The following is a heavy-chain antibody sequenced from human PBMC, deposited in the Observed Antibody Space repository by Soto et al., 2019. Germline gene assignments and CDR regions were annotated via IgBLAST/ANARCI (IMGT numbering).Heavy chain of an antibody. CDR3: AASRAYDSSDYSGFPYGMDV. Sequence: EVQLVESGGDLVQPGRSLRLSCAASGFTFDDYAMHWVRQVPGKGLQWVSGLSWNGVTIGYAASVKGRFNISRDNAKKSLYLQMNGLRPDDTALYYCAASRAYDSSDYSGFPYGMDVWGLGSTVAVSS. CDR2: LSWNGVTI. J-gene: IGHJ6*02. CDR1: GFTFDDYA. D-gene: IGHD3-22*01. V-gene: IGHV3-9*01.